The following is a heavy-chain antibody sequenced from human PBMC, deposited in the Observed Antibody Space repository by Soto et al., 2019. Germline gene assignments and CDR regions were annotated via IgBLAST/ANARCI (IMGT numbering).Heavy chain of an antibody. CDR1: GYTFTNYG. CDR3: ARDKGSSGPYYFDY. D-gene: IGHD3-22*01. Sequence: ASVNVSCKASGYTFTNYGVSWVRQAPGQGLEWMGWISAYNRNTNYAQNLQGRVTMTTDTSTSTAYMELRSLRSDDTAAYYCARDKGSSGPYYFDYWGQGTLVTVSS. CDR2: ISAYNRNT. V-gene: IGHV1-18*01. J-gene: IGHJ4*02.